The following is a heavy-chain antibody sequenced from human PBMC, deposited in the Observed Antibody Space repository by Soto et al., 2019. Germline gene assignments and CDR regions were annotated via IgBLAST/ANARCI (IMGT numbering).Heavy chain of an antibody. Sequence: SAGLLSTCRDLVCWIRHAPGKGLEWIGSMYYRGSTYYNPSRKSRVTISVDTSKNQFSLKLSSVTAADTAVYYCARQTMYYHFWSGPNRFAPWGQGTPVTVS. V-gene: IGHV4-39*01. CDR2: MYYRGST. J-gene: IGHJ5*02. CDR3: ARQTMYYHFWSGPNRFAP. CDR1: AGLLSTCRDL. D-gene: IGHD3-3*01.